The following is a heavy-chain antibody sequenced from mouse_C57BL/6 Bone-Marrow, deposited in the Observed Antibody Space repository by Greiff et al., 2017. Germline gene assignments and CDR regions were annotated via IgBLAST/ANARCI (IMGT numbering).Heavy chain of an antibody. CDR2: IDPSDSYT. CDR3: ARLPFYPFAY. D-gene: IGHD2-1*01. Sequence: VQLQQPGAELVKPGASVKLSCKASGYTFTSYWMQWVKQRPGQGLEWIGEIDPSDSYTNYNQKFKGKATLTVDTSSSTAYMQLSSLTSEDSAVYYCARLPFYPFAYRGQGTLVTVSA. V-gene: IGHV1-50*01. CDR1: GYTFTSYW. J-gene: IGHJ3*01.